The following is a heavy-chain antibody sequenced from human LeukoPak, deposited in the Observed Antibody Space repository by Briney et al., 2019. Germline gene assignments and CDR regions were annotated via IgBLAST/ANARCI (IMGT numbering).Heavy chain of an antibody. CDR2: IYYSGST. Sequence: NPSETLSLTCTVSGGSISSYYWSWIRQPPGKGLEWIGYIYYSGSTNYNPSLKSRVTISVDTSKNQFSLKLSSVTAADTAVYYCARGVGATGPYFDYWGQGTLVTVSS. V-gene: IGHV4-59*12. J-gene: IGHJ4*02. CDR1: GGSISSYY. CDR3: ARGVGATGPYFDY. D-gene: IGHD1-26*01.